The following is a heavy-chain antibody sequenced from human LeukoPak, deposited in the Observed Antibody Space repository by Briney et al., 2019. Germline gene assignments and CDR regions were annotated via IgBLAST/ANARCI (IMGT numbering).Heavy chain of an antibody. CDR2: IYYSGST. J-gene: IGHJ4*02. D-gene: IGHD2-21*01. CDR1: GGSISSGGYY. V-gene: IGHV4-31*03. Sequence: SQTLSLTCTVSGGSISSGGYYWSWIRQHPGKGLEWIGYIYYSGSTYYNPSLKSRVTISVDTSKNQFSLKLSSVTAADTAVYYCARAALPVWWSSYYFDYWGQGTLVTVSS. CDR3: ARAALPVWWSSYYFDY.